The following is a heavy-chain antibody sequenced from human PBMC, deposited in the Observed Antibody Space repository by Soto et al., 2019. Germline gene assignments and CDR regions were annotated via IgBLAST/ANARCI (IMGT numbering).Heavy chain of an antibody. CDR2: INAGNGNT. V-gene: IGHV1-3*01. Sequence: ASVKVSCKASGYTFTSYAMHWVRQAPGQRLEWMGWINAGNGNTKYSQKFQGRVTITRDTSASTAYMELSSLRSEDTAVYYCARPRGSHCWFDPWGQGTLVTVSS. J-gene: IGHJ5*02. CDR3: ARPRGSHCWFDP. CDR1: GYTFTSYA.